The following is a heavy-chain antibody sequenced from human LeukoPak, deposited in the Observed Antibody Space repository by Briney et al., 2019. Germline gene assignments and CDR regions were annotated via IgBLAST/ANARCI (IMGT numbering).Heavy chain of an antibody. CDR3: ARDRGGYIDY. D-gene: IGHD2-15*01. CDR2: ISYNGGST. V-gene: IGHV3-64*02. J-gene: IGHJ4*02. CDR1: GFTFSNYA. Sequence: PGGSLRLSCAASGFTFSNYAMHCVRQAPGKGLEYVSAISYNGGSTYYADSVKGRFTISRDNSKDTLYLQMGSLRAEDMAVYYCARDRGGYIDYWGQGTLVTVSS.